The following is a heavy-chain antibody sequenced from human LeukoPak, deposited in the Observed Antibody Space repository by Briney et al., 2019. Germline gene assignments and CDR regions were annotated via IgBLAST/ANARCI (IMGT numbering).Heavy chain of an antibody. CDR2: IIPIFGTA. J-gene: IGHJ4*02. CDR1: GYTFTSYG. D-gene: IGHD3-22*01. CDR3: ARGLDDSSGYYYDY. V-gene: IGHV1-69*13. Sequence: ASVKVSCKASGYTFTSYGISWVRQAPGQGLEWMGGIIPIFGTANYAQKFQGRVTITADESTSTAYMELSSLRSEDTAVYYCARGLDDSSGYYYDYWGQGTLVTVSS.